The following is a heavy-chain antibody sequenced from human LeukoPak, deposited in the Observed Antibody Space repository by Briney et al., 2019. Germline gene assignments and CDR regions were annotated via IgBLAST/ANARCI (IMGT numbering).Heavy chain of an antibody. CDR1: GYTFSSYH. CDR2: ISGSGGST. V-gene: IGHV3-23*01. J-gene: IGHJ4*02. D-gene: IGHD6-19*01. Sequence: GGPLTLPCAASGYTFSSYHMSWARQAPGKGLEWVSAISGSGGSTFCGDSEEGRLTIYRHNYKNTLYLQMNSLRAEDTAVYYCAKDSGVAGTKQGLFDYWGQGTLVTVSS. CDR3: AKDSGVAGTKQGLFDY.